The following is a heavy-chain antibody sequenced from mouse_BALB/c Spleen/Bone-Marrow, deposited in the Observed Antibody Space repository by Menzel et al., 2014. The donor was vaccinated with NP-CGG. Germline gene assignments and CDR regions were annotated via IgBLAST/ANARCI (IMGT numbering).Heavy chain of an antibody. J-gene: IGHJ4*01. D-gene: IGHD2-1*01. CDR2: ISSGSSTI. CDR3: ARSRGNYLYYAMDY. V-gene: IGHV5-17*02. CDR1: GFTFSSFG. Sequence: EVQLVESGGGLVQPGGSRKLSCAASGFTFSSFGMHWVRQAPEKGLEWAAYISSGSSTIYYADTVKGRFTISRDNPKNTLFLQMTSLRSEDTAMYYCARSRGNYLYYAMDYWGQGTSVTVSS.